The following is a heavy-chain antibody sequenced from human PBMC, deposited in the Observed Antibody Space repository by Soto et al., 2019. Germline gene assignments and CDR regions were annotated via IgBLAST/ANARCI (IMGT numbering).Heavy chain of an antibody. D-gene: IGHD3-3*01. V-gene: IGHV4-31*03. CDR2: IYYSGST. Sequence: QVQLQESGPGQVKPSQTLCLTCTVSGGSISSGGYYWSWIRQHPGKGLEWIGYIYYSGSTYYNPSLKSRVTISVDTSKNQFSLKLSSVTAADTAVYYCARGALRFAWFDPWGQGTLVTVSS. CDR3: ARGALRFAWFDP. J-gene: IGHJ5*02. CDR1: GGSISSGGYY.